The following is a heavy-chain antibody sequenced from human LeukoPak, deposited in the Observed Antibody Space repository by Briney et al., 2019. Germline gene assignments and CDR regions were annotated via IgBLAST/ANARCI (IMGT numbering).Heavy chain of an antibody. CDR3: ARGGVRDSSGWSNWYLDL. V-gene: IGHV1-46*01. Sequence: ASVKVSCKASGSTFATYYMHWVRQAPGQGLEWMGMMNPSGGTTTYAQTFQDRVSMTSDTSTSTVYMEPSSLRSEDTAVYYCARGGVRDSSGWSNWYLDLWGRGTLVTVSS. CDR2: MNPSGGTT. J-gene: IGHJ2*01. D-gene: IGHD3-22*01. CDR1: GSTFATYY.